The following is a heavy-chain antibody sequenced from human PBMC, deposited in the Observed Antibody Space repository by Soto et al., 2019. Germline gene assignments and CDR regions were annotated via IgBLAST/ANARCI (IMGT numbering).Heavy chain of an antibody. CDR2: ISTYNGNT. CDR1: GYTFTSYG. Sequence: QVQLVQSGAGVKKPWASVKVSCKASGYTFTSYGISWVRQPPGQGLEWMGWISTYNGNTKYSQEHPCRITITTDTSTSTAYIELRSLRADETAVYYCARASPPVDYWGQGTLVTVSS. J-gene: IGHJ4*02. CDR3: ARASPPVDY. V-gene: IGHV1-18*01.